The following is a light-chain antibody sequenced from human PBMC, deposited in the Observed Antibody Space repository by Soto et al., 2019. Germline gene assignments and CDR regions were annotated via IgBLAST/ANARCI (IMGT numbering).Light chain of an antibody. CDR2: DVS. CDR1: NSGVGGYNY. CDR3: SSYTTSNTRQIV. V-gene: IGLV2-14*03. Sequence: QSVLTQPASLSGSPGQSVTIPCTGTNSGVGGYNYVSWYQHHPGKAPKLMIYDVSNRPSGVSNLFSGSKSGNTASLTISGLQPEDEADYYCSSYTTSNTRQIVLGTGTKVTVL. J-gene: IGLJ1*01.